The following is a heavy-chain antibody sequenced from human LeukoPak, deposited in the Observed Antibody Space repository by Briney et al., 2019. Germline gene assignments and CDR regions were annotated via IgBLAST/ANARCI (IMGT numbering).Heavy chain of an antibody. CDR3: ARKVVAAAGTGPTFDY. CDR2: INHSGST. CDR1: YX. D-gene: IGHD6-13*01. V-gene: IGHV4-34*01. J-gene: IGHJ4*02. Sequence: YXXSWIRQPPXXXLEWXGEINHSGSTNYNPSLKSRVTISVDTSKNQFSLKLSSVTAADTAVYYCARKVVAAAGTGPTFDYWGQGTLVTVSS.